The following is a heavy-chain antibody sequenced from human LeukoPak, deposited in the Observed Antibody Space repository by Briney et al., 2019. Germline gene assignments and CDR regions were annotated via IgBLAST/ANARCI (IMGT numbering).Heavy chain of an antibody. CDR1: GYTFTSYD. CDR3: ARVGYVRYQALGY. Sequence: VASVKVSCKASGYTFTSYDINWVRQATGQGLEWMGWMNPNSGNTGCAQKFQGRVTMTRNTSISTAYMELSSLRSEDTAVYYCARVGYVRYQALGYWGQGTLVTVSS. J-gene: IGHJ4*02. CDR2: MNPNSGNT. V-gene: IGHV1-8*01. D-gene: IGHD2-2*01.